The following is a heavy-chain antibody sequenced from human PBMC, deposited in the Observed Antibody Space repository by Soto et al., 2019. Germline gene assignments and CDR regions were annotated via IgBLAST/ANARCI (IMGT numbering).Heavy chain of an antibody. CDR1: GGSISSSNW. CDR2: IYHSGST. Sequence: QVQLQESGPGLVKPSGTLSLTCAVSGGSISSSNWWSWVRQPPGKGLEWIGEIYHSGSTNYNPSLKSRVTISVDKSKNQFSLKLSSVTAADTAVYYCARDEYCSGGSCYFGWFDPWGQGTLVTVSS. J-gene: IGHJ5*02. V-gene: IGHV4-4*02. CDR3: ARDEYCSGGSCYFGWFDP. D-gene: IGHD2-15*01.